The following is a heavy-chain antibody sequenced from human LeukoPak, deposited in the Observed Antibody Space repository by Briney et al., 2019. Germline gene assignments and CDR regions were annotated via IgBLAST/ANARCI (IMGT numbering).Heavy chain of an antibody. J-gene: IGHJ4*02. CDR1: GFTFSSYG. CDR2: IWYDGSNK. CDR3: AREKLAAAGTGFDY. V-gene: IGHV3-33*01. D-gene: IGHD6-13*01. Sequence: GRSLRLSCAASGFTFSSYGMHWVRQAPGKGLEWVAVIWYDGSNKYYADSVKGRFTISRDNSKNTLYLQMNSLRAEDTAVYYCAREKLAAAGTGFDYWGQETLVTVSS.